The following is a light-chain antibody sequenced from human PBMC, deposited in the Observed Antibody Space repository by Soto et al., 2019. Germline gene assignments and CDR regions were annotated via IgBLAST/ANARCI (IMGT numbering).Light chain of an antibody. Sequence: EIVLTQSPGTLSLSPGERATLSCRASQSVSSSFLAWYQQRPGQAPRLLIYAASNTAPGIPDRFSGSGSGTEFTLTISGLQSEDFAVYYCQQYGRSSLTFGPGTKVDIK. CDR2: AAS. V-gene: IGKV3-20*01. CDR1: QSVSSSF. CDR3: QQYGRSSLT. J-gene: IGKJ3*01.